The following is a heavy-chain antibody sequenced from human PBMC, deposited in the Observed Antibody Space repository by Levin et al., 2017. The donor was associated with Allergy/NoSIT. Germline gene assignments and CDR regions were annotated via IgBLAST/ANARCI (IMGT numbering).Heavy chain of an antibody. Sequence: GGSLRLSCVASGFSFKDHAMHWVRQRPGKALEWVSGISWHSVSRGYADSVKGRFTISRDNANNSLFLQMDSLTDEDTAVYYCVKPFRSNYYRGAFASWGQGTQVTVSS. CDR1: GFSFKDHA. CDR2: ISWHSVSR. V-gene: IGHV3-9*01. D-gene: IGHD3-10*01. CDR3: VKPFRSNYYRGAFAS. J-gene: IGHJ4*03.